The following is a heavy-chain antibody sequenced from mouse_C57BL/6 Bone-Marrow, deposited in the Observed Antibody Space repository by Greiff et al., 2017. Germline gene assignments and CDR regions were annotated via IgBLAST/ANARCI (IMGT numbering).Heavy chain of an antibody. CDR3: AKYLRWRRRYYYASDY. Sequence: EVQLQQSGPELVKPGASVKMSCKASGYTFTDYNMHWVKQSHGKSLEWIGYINPYNGGTSYNQKFKGKATLTVHKSSSAAYMALRSLTSEDSAVYDCAKYLRWRRRYYYASDYCGQGTSVTVSA. CDR2: INPYNGGT. V-gene: IGHV1-22*01. CDR1: GYTFTDYN. J-gene: IGHJ4*01. D-gene: IGHD2-2*01.